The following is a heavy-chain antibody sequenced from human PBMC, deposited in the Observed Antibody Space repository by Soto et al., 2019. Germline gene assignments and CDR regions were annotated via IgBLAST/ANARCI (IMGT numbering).Heavy chain of an antibody. Sequence: PGGSLRLSCAASGFTVSSNYMGWVRQAPGKGLEWVSVIYSGGNTYYADSVKGRFTISRDNSKNTLYLQMNSLRAEDTAVYYCARDSYTISTIGAFDIWGQGTMVTVSS. J-gene: IGHJ3*02. CDR1: GFTVSSNY. V-gene: IGHV3-53*01. CDR3: ARDSYTISTIGAFDI. D-gene: IGHD1-1*01. CDR2: IYSGGNT.